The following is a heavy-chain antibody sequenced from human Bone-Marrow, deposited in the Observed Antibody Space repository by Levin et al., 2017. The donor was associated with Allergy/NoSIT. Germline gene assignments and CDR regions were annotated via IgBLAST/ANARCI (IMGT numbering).Heavy chain of an antibody. D-gene: IGHD3-22*01. Sequence: SCAASGFTFSSYAMHWVRQAPGKGLEWVAVISYDGSNKYYADSVKGRFTISRDNSKNTLYLQMNSLRAEDTAVYYCARDSDYYDSSGYYLDYWGQGTLVTVSS. V-gene: IGHV3-30-3*01. CDR2: ISYDGSNK. CDR1: GFTFSSYA. J-gene: IGHJ4*02. CDR3: ARDSDYYDSSGYYLDY.